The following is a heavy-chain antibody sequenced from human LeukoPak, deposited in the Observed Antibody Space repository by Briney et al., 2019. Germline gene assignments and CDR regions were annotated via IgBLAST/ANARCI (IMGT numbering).Heavy chain of an antibody. Sequence: GGSLRLSCAASGFTFSSYGMHWVRQAPGKGLEWVAVISYDGSNKYYADSVKGRFTISRDNSKNTLYLQMNSLRAEDTAVYYCAKEGMITFGGVIVYCDWWGQGTLVTVSS. J-gene: IGHJ4*02. CDR3: AKEGMITFGGVIVYCDW. CDR2: ISYDGSNK. CDR1: GFTFSSYG. D-gene: IGHD3-16*02. V-gene: IGHV3-30*18.